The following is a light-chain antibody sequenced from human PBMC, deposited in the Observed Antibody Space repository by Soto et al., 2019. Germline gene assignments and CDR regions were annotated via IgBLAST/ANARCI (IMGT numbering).Light chain of an antibody. CDR3: QQYATTPFT. CDR2: GAS. V-gene: IGKV3-20*01. J-gene: IGKJ3*01. CDR1: QSVGSNY. Sequence: EIVLTQSPGTLSLSLGERATVSCRASQSVGSNYLAWYQRKPGQAPRLLIYGASSRATGIPDRFSGSGSGTDCTLTISRLEPEDFSVYYCQQYATTPFTFGPGTKVDIK.